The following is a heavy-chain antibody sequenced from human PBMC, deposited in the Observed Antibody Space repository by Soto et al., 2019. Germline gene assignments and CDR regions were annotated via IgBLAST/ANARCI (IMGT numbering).Heavy chain of an antibody. CDR1: GGAFSSYA. Sequence: SVKVSCKASGGAFSSYAISWVRQAPGQGLEWMGGIIPIFGTANYAQKFQGRVTITADESTSTAYMELSSLRSEDTAVYYCAGGGYSSSWYIPFDYWGQGTLVTVSS. V-gene: IGHV1-69*13. D-gene: IGHD6-13*01. CDR3: AGGGYSSSWYIPFDY. J-gene: IGHJ4*02. CDR2: IIPIFGTA.